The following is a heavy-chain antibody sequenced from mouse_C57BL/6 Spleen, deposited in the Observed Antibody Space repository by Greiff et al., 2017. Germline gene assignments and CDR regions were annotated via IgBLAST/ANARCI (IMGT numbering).Heavy chain of an antibody. V-gene: IGHV1-9*01. CDR1: GYPFTGYW. J-gene: IGHJ4*01. CDR3: ARELGRARDY. CDR2: ILPGSGST. Sequence: QVQLQQSGAELMKPGASVTLSCQATGYPFTGYWIEWVKQRPGHGLEWIGEILPGSGSTHYNAKFKGKATLTADTSSNTAYMQLSSLTTDDSAIYDFARELGRARDYWGQGTSVTVS. D-gene: IGHD4-1*01.